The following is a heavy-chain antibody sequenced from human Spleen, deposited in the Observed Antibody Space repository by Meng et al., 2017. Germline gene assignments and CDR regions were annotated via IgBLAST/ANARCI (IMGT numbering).Heavy chain of an antibody. J-gene: IGHJ3*02. CDR3: SRSPAPIISMIVVVPTGADDAFDI. Sequence: GESLKISCKGFGYSFTRYWIGWVRQMPGKGLEWMGIIYPGDSTTRYSPSFEGQVTISADKSISTAYLQWSSLKASDTAIDYFSRSPAPIISMIVVVPTGADDAFDIWGQGTMVTVSS. CDR1: GYSFTRYW. CDR2: IYPGDSTT. V-gene: IGHV5-51*01. D-gene: IGHD3-22*01.